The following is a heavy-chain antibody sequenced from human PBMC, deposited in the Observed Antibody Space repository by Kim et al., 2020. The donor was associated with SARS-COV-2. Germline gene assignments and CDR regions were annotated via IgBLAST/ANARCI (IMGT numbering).Heavy chain of an antibody. Sequence: ASVKVSCKASGHTFTSYDINWVRQATGQGLEWMGWMNPNSGNTGYAQKFQGRVTMTRNTSISTAYMELSSLRSEDTAVYYCARARSYSRIDRVLHFGHYYGMDVWGQGTTVTVSS. CDR2: MNPNSGNT. CDR1: GHTFTSYD. J-gene: IGHJ6*02. CDR3: ARARSYSRIDRVLHFGHYYGMDV. V-gene: IGHV1-8*01. D-gene: IGHD2-15*01.